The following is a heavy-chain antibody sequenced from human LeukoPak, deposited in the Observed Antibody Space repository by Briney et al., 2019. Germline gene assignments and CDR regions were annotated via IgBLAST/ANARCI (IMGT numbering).Heavy chain of an antibody. D-gene: IGHD1-26*01. CDR2: IIPIFGTA. CDR3: ARAGIVGAKKAFDI. J-gene: IGHJ3*02. Sequence: SVKVSCKASGGTFSSYAISWVRQAPGQGLEWMGGIIPIFGTANYAQKFQGRVTITTDESTSTAHMELSSLRSEDTAVYYCARAGIVGAKKAFDIWGQGTMVTVSS. CDR1: GGTFSSYA. V-gene: IGHV1-69*05.